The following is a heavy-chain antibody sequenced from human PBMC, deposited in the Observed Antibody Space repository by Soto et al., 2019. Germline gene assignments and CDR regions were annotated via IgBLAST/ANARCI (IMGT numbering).Heavy chain of an antibody. Sequence: SETLSLTCTVSGGSISSSSYYCGLIRRPPGKGLEWIGCIYYSGSTYYNPSLKIPVTISVDTSTNQFSLKLSFLSAADTAVYPCASHVPSYCSASYLGFDYLGPGTLVIVGS. D-gene: IGHD3-10*01. CDR2: IYYSGST. V-gene: IGHV4-39*01. J-gene: IGHJ4*02. CDR3: ASHVPSYCSASYLGFDY. CDR1: GGSISSSSYY.